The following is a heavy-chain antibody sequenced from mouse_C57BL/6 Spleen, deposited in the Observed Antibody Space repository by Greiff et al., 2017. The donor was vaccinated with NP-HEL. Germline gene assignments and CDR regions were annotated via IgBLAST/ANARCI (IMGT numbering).Heavy chain of an antibody. CDR3: ARRYYYAFDY. J-gene: IGHJ2*01. CDR2: ISYDGSN. Sequence: EVQLVESGPGLVKPSQSLSLTCSVTGYSITSGYYWNWIRQFPGNKLEWMGYISYDGSNNYNPSLKNRISITRDTSKNQFFLKLNAVTTEDTATYYCARRYYYAFDYWGQGTTLTVSS. CDR1: GYSITSGYY. D-gene: IGHD1-1*01. V-gene: IGHV3-6*01.